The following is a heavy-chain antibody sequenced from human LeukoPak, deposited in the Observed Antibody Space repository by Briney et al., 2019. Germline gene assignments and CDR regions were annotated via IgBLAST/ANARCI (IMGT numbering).Heavy chain of an antibody. D-gene: IGHD1-1*01. CDR1: GGSFSNYY. Sequence: PSETLSLTCSVSGGSFSNYYWNWIRQPAGKALEWIGRIYSTGSTNYNPSVSSRVTMSVDTSKNQFSLKLRSVTAADTAVYYCARALGKSLYFDYWGQGILVTVSS. J-gene: IGHJ4*02. CDR3: ARALGKSLYFDY. V-gene: IGHV4-4*07. CDR2: IYSTGST.